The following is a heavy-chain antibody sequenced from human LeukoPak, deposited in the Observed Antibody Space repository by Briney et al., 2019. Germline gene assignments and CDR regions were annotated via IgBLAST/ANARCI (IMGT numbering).Heavy chain of an antibody. D-gene: IGHD5-12*01. Sequence: TGGSLRLSCAASGFTFSSCAMHWVRQAPGKGLEWVAVIWYDGSNKYYADSVKGRFTISRDNSKNTLYLQMNSLRAEDTALYYCARGIEYIGYVLEYGGQGTLVTVSP. V-gene: IGHV3-33*08. CDR1: GFTFSSCA. J-gene: IGHJ4*02. CDR2: IWYDGSNK. CDR3: ARGIEYIGYVLEY.